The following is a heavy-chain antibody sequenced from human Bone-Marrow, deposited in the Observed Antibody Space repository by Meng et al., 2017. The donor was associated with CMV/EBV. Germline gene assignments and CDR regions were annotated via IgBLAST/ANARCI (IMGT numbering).Heavy chain of an antibody. CDR3: ARDRHCSSTSCYTGVGY. V-gene: IGHV3-21*01. CDR2: ISSSSSYI. Sequence: GESLKISCAASGFTFSSYSMNWVRQAPGKGLEWVSSISSSSSYIYYADSVKGRFTISRDNAKNSLYLQMNSLRAEDTAVYYCARDRHCSSTSCYTGVGYWGQGTLVPVSS. CDR1: GFTFSSYS. D-gene: IGHD2-2*02. J-gene: IGHJ4*02.